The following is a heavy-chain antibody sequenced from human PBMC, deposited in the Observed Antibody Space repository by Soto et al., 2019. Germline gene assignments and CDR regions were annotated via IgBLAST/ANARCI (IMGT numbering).Heavy chain of an antibody. V-gene: IGHV4-31*03. CDR2: IYYSGST. Sequence: SETLSLTCTVSGGSISSGGYYWRWIRQHPGKGLEWIGYIYYSGSTYYNPSLKSRVTISVDTSKNQFSLKLSSVTAADTAVYYCARRADYYGSGSYENGLSWFDPWGQGTLVTVSS. CDR1: GGSISSGGYY. D-gene: IGHD3-10*01. CDR3: ARRADYYGSGSYENGLSWFDP. J-gene: IGHJ5*02.